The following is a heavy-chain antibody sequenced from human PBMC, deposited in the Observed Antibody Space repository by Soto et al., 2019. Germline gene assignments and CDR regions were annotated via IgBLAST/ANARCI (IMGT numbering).Heavy chain of an antibody. Sequence: PGGSLRLSCAASGFPFDAHGMAWVRQSPGKGLQWVSSINVSGALTYYIESVKGRFTISRDNSEHTLYLQMNNLEADDTAIYYCVKETQWFETYVDSRGPGTLVTVSS. CDR3: VKETQWFETYVDS. V-gene: IGHV3-23*01. CDR1: GFPFDAHG. CDR2: INVSGALT. J-gene: IGHJ4*02. D-gene: IGHD3-22*01.